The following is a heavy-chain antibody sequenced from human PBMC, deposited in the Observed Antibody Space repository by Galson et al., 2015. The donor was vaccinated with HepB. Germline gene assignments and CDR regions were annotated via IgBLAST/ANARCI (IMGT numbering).Heavy chain of an antibody. CDR3: ARAPRGYCSSTSCPRGFDY. J-gene: IGHJ4*02. V-gene: IGHV3-30-3*01. CDR1: GFTFSSYA. D-gene: IGHD2-2*01. Sequence: SLRLSCAASGFTFSSYAMHWVRQAPGKGLEWVAVISYDGSNKYYADSVKGRFTISRDNSKNTLYLQMNSLRAEDTAVYYCARAPRGYCSSTSCPRGFDYWGQGTLVTVSS. CDR2: ISYDGSNK.